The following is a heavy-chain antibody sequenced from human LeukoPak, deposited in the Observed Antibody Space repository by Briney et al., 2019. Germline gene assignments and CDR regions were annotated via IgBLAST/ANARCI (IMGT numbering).Heavy chain of an antibody. CDR1: GGTFSSYA. J-gene: IGHJ4*02. D-gene: IGHD3-10*01. Sequence: SVKVSCKASGGTFSSYAISWVRQAPGQGLEWMGGIIPIFGTANYAQKFQGRVTITADESTSTAYMELSSLRSEDTAVYYCAKMGRVYYYGSGSEFDYWGQGTLVTVSS. CDR2: IIPIFGTA. CDR3: AKMGRVYYYGSGSEFDY. V-gene: IGHV1-69*13.